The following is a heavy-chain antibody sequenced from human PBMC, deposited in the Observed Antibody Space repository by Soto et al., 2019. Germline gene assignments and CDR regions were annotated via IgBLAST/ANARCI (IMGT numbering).Heavy chain of an antibody. V-gene: IGHV4-59*01. D-gene: IGHD6-13*01. CDR3: ARDRAGIAAAGFDP. CDR2: IYYSGST. CDR1: GGSISSYY. Sequence: LSLTCTVSGGSISSYYWSCIRQPPGKGLEWIGYIYYSGSTNYNPSLKSRVTISVDTSKNQFSLRLSSVTAADTAVYYCARDRAGIAAAGFDPWGQGTLVTVSS. J-gene: IGHJ5*02.